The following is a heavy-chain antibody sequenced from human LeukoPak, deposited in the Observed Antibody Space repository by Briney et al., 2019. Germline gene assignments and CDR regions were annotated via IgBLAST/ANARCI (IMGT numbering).Heavy chain of an antibody. CDR2: IYWDDDT. CDR1: GFLLRTSAGG. J-gene: IGHJ5*02. V-gene: IGHV2-5*02. D-gene: IGHD6-13*01. Sequence: SGPTLVNPTQTLTLTCTFPGFLLRTSAGGVAWIRQPPEKALEWHALIYWDDDTRYSPSLKSRLTITKDTSKNQVVLTMTNMDPVDTATYYCAHRRGIAAAGGFEPWGQGTLVTVSS. CDR3: AHRRGIAAAGGFEP.